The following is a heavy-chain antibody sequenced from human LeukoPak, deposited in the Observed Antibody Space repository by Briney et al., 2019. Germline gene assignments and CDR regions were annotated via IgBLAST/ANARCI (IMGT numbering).Heavy chain of an antibody. D-gene: IGHD3-10*01. V-gene: IGHV1-2*02. Sequence: ASVKVSCKASGYTFTGYYMHWVRQAPGQGLEWMGWINPNSGGTNYAQKFQGRVTMTRDTSISTAYMELSRLRSDDTAVYYCARDQEAYYYGSGSSLFDYWGQGTLVTVSS. CDR3: ARDQEAYYYGSGSSLFDY. CDR2: INPNSGGT. J-gene: IGHJ4*02. CDR1: GYTFTGYY.